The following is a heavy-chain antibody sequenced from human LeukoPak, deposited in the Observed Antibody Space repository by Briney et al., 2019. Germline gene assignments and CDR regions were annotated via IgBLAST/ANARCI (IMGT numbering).Heavy chain of an antibody. Sequence: ASVKVSCKASGYTFTGYYMHWVRQAPGQGLEWMGWINPNSGGTNYAQKFQGRVTMTRDTSISTACMELSRLRSDDTAVYYCARERTGELLSDDFDYWGQGTLVTVSS. D-gene: IGHD3-10*01. CDR2: INPNSGGT. CDR1: GYTFTGYY. V-gene: IGHV1-2*02. CDR3: ARERTGELLSDDFDY. J-gene: IGHJ4*02.